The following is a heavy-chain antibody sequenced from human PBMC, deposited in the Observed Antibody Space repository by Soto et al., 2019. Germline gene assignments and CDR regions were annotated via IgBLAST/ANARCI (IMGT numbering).Heavy chain of an antibody. J-gene: IGHJ4*02. CDR2: ISGSGVST. Sequence: GGSLRLSCAASGFAFSTYAMSWVRQAPGKGLEWVSAISGSGVSTYYADSVKGRFTISRDNSKNTLYLQMNSLRAEDTAVYYCALGSSTYYYREYYFDYWGQGTLVTVS. V-gene: IGHV3-23*01. D-gene: IGHD3-22*01. CDR3: ALGSSTYYYREYYFDY. CDR1: GFAFSTYA.